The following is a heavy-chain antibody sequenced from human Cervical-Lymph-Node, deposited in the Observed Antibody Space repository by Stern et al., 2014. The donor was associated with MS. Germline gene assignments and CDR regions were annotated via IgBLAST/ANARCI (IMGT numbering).Heavy chain of an antibody. CDR2: MNPNSGKT. Sequence: VQLVESGAEVKKPGASVKVSCKASGYIFNSYDINWVRPASGQGLEWMGWMNPNSGKTGYSQSFQGRVTMTWNTSGTTFYMDLSSLTPEDTAVYFCARGSYCGGDCYYSDYWGQGTLVTVSS. CDR3: ARGSYCGGDCYYSDY. V-gene: IGHV1-8*01. J-gene: IGHJ4*02. D-gene: IGHD2-21*02. CDR1: GYIFNSYD.